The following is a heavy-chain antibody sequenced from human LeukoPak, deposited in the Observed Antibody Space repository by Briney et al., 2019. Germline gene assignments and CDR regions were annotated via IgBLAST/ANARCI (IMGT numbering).Heavy chain of an antibody. CDR2: ISYDGSNK. CDR3: ARAESIDLHDAFDI. Sequence: GGSLRLSCAASGFTFSSYAMHWVRQAPGKGLEWVAVISYDGSNKYYADSVKGRFTISRDNSKNTLYLQMNSLRAEDTAVYYCARAESIDLHDAFDIWGQGTMVTVSS. CDR1: GFTFSSYA. V-gene: IGHV3-30*04. J-gene: IGHJ3*02. D-gene: IGHD1-14*01.